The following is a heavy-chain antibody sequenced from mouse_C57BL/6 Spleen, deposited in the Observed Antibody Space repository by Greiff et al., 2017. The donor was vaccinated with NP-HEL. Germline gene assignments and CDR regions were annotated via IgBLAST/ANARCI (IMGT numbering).Heavy chain of an antibody. V-gene: IGHV1-82*01. D-gene: IGHD1-1*01. Sequence: QVQLQQSGPELVKPGASVKISCKASGYAFSSSWMNWVKQRPGKGLEWIGRIYPGDGDTNYNGKFKGKATLTADKSSSTAYMQLSSLTSEDSAVYFCARSHYYGSSPPDFDVWGTGTTVTVSS. CDR1: GYAFSSSW. CDR3: ARSHYYGSSPPDFDV. CDR2: IYPGDGDT. J-gene: IGHJ1*03.